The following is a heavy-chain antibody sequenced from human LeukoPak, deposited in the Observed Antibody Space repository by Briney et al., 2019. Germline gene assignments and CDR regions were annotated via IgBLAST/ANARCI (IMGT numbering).Heavy chain of an antibody. CDR3: ARGGYYYLDV. J-gene: IGHJ6*03. CDR2: IYYSGST. Sequence: SETLSLTCTVSGGSISNYYWSWIRQPPGKGLEWIGYIYYSGSTNYNPSLKSRVTISVDKSKNQFSLKLGSVTAADTAVYYCARGGYYYLDVWGKGTTVTVSS. CDR1: GGSISNYY. V-gene: IGHV4-59*12.